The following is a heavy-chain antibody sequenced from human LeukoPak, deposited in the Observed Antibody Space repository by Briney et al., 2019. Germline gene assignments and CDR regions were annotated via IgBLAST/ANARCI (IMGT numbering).Heavy chain of an antibody. Sequence: KASQTLSLTCTVSGGSISSGSYYWSWIRQPAGKGLEWIGRIYTSGSTNYNPSLKSRVTISVDTSQNQFSLKLSSVTAADTAVYYCAGSAVIAIYFDYWGQGTLVTVSS. CDR3: AGSAVIAIYFDY. CDR2: IYTSGST. J-gene: IGHJ4*02. D-gene: IGHD2-21*01. V-gene: IGHV4-61*02. CDR1: GGSISSGSYY.